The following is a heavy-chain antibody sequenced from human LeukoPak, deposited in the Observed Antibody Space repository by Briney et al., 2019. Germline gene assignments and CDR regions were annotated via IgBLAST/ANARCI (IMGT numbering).Heavy chain of an antibody. CDR2: MNPNSGNT. D-gene: IGHD3-10*01. CDR1: GYTFTSYD. Sequence: ASVKVSCKASGYTFTSYDINWVRQATGQGLEWMGWMNPNSGNTGYAQKFQGRVTMTRNTSISTAYMELSSLRSEDTAVYYCARLRDYGSGRFYYYYYYGMDVWGQGTTVTVSS. J-gene: IGHJ6*02. CDR3: ARLRDYGSGRFYYYYYYGMDV. V-gene: IGHV1-8*01.